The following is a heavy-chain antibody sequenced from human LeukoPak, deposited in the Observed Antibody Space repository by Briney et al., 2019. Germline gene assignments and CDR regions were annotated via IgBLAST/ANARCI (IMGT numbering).Heavy chain of an antibody. CDR1: GFTFGDYA. Sequence: GGSLRLSCTASGFTFGDYAISWFRQAPGKGLEWVGFIRSKADGGTTEYAASVKGRFTISRDDSKSIAYLHMNSLKTEDTAFYYCTRDRTGDRTDAFDIWGQGRMVSVSS. CDR3: TRDRTGDRTDAFDI. J-gene: IGHJ3*02. CDR2: IRSKADGGTT. V-gene: IGHV3-49*03. D-gene: IGHD7-27*01.